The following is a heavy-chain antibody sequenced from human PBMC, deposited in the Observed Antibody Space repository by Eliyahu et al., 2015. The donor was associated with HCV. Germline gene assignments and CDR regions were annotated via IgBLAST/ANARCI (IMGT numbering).Heavy chain of an antibody. CDR1: GGSXTTXY. Sequence: QVQLQESGPGLVKPSETLSLTCXVXGGSXTTXYWSWIRQPPGKGLEWIGYIHYSGSTNYNPXLKSRVTISVDTSKNQFSLNLASVTAADTAVYYCASGGGGIAVAGTGGWFDPWGQGTLVTVSS. CDR2: IHYSGST. D-gene: IGHD6-19*01. V-gene: IGHV4-59*01. J-gene: IGHJ5*02. CDR3: ASGGGGIAVAGTGGWFDP.